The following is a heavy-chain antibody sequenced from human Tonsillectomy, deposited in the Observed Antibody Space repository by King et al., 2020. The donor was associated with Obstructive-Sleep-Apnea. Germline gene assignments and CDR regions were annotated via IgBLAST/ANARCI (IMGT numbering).Heavy chain of an antibody. D-gene: IGHD2-8*02. Sequence: VQLVESGGGVVQPGRSLRLSCVASGFTLSDYVIHWVRQPPGKGLEWVAVTSKDGRNRFYADSVKGRFTMSRDNSKNTVYVQMNSLRVDDTAMYFCARDRGLWSAFDYWGQGSLVTVSS. V-gene: IGHV3-30*04. J-gene: IGHJ4*02. CDR3: ARDRGLWSAFDY. CDR2: TSKDGRNR. CDR1: GFTLSDYV.